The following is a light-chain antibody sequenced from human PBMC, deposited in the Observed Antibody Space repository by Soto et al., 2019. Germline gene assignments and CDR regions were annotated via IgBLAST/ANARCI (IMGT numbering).Light chain of an antibody. CDR1: SSDVGGYNY. CDR3: CSYAGSYPYV. CDR2: DVS. Sequence: QSALTQPRPVSGSPGQSVTISCTGTSSDVGGYNYVSWYQQHPGKAPKLMIYDVSKRPSGVTDRFSGSKSGNTASLTISGLQAEDEADYYCCSYAGSYPYVFGTGTKVTVL. V-gene: IGLV2-11*01. J-gene: IGLJ1*01.